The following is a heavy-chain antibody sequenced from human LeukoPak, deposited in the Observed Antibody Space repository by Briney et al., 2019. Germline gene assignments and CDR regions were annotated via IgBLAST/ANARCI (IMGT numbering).Heavy chain of an antibody. CDR2: IKQDGREK. D-gene: IGHD3-10*01. V-gene: IGHV3-7*01. Sequence: GGGLRVSCAASGVTFSGYWMSWGREAPGEGLDWVAYIKQDGREKYYVASVQGRFTIPRDNAKNSLYLQMNRLSAEDTAVYYCARGFPTDYWGQGTLVTVSS. CDR3: ARGFPTDY. CDR1: GVTFSGYW. J-gene: IGHJ4*02.